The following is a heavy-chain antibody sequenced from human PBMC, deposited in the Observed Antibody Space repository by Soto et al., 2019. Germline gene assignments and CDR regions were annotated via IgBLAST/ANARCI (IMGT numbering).Heavy chain of an antibody. CDR1: GGTFSSYA. CDR2: IIPIFGTA. CDR3: ARRYSSGGRLYHGMDV. J-gene: IGHJ6*02. D-gene: IGHD6-19*01. Sequence: QVQLVQSGAEVKKPGSSVKVSCKASGGTFSSYAISWVRQAPGQGLEWMGGIIPIFGTANYAQKFQGRVTITADESTSTAYRELSSLRSEDTAVYYCARRYSSGGRLYHGMDVWGQGTTVTVSS. V-gene: IGHV1-69*12.